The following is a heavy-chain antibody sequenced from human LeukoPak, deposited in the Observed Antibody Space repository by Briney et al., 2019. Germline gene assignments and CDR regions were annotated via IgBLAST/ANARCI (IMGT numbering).Heavy chain of an antibody. CDR1: GGTFSSYA. J-gene: IGHJ4*02. V-gene: IGHV1-69*04. D-gene: IGHD5-12*01. CDR2: IIPILGIA. Sequence: SVKVPCKASGGTFSSYAISWVRQAPGQGLEWMGRIIPILGIANYAQKFQGRVTITADKSTSTAYVELSSLRSEDTAVYYCASLRDGYNLGYWGQGTLVTVSS. CDR3: ASLRDGYNLGY.